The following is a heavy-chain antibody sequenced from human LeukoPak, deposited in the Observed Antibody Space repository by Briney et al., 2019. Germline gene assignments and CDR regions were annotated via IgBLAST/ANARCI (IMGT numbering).Heavy chain of an antibody. Sequence: GESLKISCQGSEYNFATYWIGWVRPMPGKGLEWMGIIYPGDSDTRYSPSFQGQVTISADKSISTAYLQWSSLKASDTAMYYCARAHPYYYDSSGYYFTPQFDYWGQGTLVTVSS. J-gene: IGHJ4*02. CDR1: EYNFATYW. D-gene: IGHD3-22*01. CDR2: IYPGDSDT. V-gene: IGHV5-51*01. CDR3: ARAHPYYYDSSGYYFTPQFDY.